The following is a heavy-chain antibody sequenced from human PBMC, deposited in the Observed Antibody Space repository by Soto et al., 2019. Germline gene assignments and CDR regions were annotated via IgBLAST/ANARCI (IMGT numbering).Heavy chain of an antibody. CDR1: GGSISSGGYY. D-gene: IGHD2-15*01. J-gene: IGHJ4*02. V-gene: IGHV4-31*03. CDR2: IYYSGST. CDR3: ARARTKWYYFDY. Sequence: SETLSLTCTVSGGSISSGGYYWSWIRQHPGKGLEWIGYIYYSGSTYYNPSLKSRVTISVDTSKNQFSLKLSSVTAADTAVYYRARARTKWYYFDYWGQGTLVTVSS.